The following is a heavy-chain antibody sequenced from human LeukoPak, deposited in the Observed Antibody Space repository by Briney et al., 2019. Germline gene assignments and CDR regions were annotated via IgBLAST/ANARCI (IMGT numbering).Heavy chain of an antibody. Sequence: SGTLSLTCAVSGDSITSANWWSWVRQSPGKGLEWIGEIYHTGNTNYNPSLNSRVSISLDTSKNQFSLRLTSVTAADTAVYYCARGDSSSSPDFDYWGQGTLVTVSS. CDR3: ARGDSSSSPDFDY. V-gene: IGHV4-4*02. CDR2: IYHTGNT. CDR1: GDSITSANW. J-gene: IGHJ4*02. D-gene: IGHD6-6*01.